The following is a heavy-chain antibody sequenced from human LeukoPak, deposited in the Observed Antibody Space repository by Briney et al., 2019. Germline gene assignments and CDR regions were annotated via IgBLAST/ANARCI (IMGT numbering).Heavy chain of an antibody. CDR3: ARDGGATPFDY. V-gene: IGHV3-33*01. Sequence: GGSLRLSCAASGFTFGSYGMHWVRQAPGKGLEWVAVIWYDGSNKYYADSVKGRFTISRDNSKNTLYLQMNSLRAEDTAMYYCARDGGATPFDYWGQGTLVTVSS. J-gene: IGHJ4*02. CDR1: GFTFGSYG. D-gene: IGHD1-26*01. CDR2: IWYDGSNK.